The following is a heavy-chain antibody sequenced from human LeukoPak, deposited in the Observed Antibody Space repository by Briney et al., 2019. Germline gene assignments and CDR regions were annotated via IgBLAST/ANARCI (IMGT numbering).Heavy chain of an antibody. CDR3: ARVADYYDSSGYPFAGLDL. V-gene: IGHV3-21*04. CDR2: IGSSSSYI. CDR1: GFTFSSYS. J-gene: IGHJ3*01. D-gene: IGHD3-22*01. Sequence: PGGSLRLSCAASGFTFSSYSMNWVRQAPGKGLEWVSSIGSSSSYIYYADSVKGRFTISRDNAKNTLYLQMNSLRAEDTALYHCARVADYYDSSGYPFAGLDLWGQGTMVTVSS.